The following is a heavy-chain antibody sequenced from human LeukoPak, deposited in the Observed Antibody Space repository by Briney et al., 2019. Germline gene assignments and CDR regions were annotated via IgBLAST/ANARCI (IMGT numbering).Heavy chain of an antibody. CDR2: ISYDGSNK. CDR1: GFTFSSYA. CDR3: AREYGVITGFDY. J-gene: IGHJ4*02. Sequence: PWGSLRLSCAASGFTFSSYAMHWVRQAPGKGLEWVAVISYDGSNKYYADSVKGRFTISRDNSKNTLYLQMNNLRAEDTAVYYCAREYGVITGFDYWGQGTLVTVSS. D-gene: IGHD3-22*01. V-gene: IGHV3-30-3*01.